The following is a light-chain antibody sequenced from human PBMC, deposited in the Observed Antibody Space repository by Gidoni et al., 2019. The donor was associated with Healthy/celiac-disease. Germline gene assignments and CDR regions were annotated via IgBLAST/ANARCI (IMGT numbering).Light chain of an antibody. V-gene: IGLV6-57*04. J-gene: IGLJ2*01. CDR2: QDN. CDR3: QSYDSSNLV. Sequence: NFMLTRPHSVSESPGKTVTISCTRSSDSIASNYVQWYQQRPGSAPTTVIYQDNQRPSGVPDQFSRSIDSSSNSASLTISGLKTAAESDYYCQSYDSSNLVFGGGTKLPVL. CDR1: SDSIASNY.